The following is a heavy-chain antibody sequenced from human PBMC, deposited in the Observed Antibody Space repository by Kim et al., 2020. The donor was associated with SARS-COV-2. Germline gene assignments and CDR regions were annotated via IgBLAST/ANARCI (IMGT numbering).Heavy chain of an antibody. CDR1: GFTFSNYA. Sequence: GGSLRLSCAASGFTFSNYAMTWVRQAPGQGLDWVSGINDNGGATDYADSVEGRFTISRDNFKNTLYLQMNSLRAEDAAVYYCAKADASGRHYFDYWGQGTLVTVSS. V-gene: IGHV3-23*01. CDR2: INDNGGAT. CDR3: AKADASGRHYFDY. D-gene: IGHD3-16*01. J-gene: IGHJ4*02.